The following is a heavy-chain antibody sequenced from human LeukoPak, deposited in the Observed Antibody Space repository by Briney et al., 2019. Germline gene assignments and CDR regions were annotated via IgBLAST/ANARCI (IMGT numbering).Heavy chain of an antibody. V-gene: IGHV3-64*01. CDR1: GFTFSNYA. Sequence: GGSLRLSCAASGFTFSNYAMHWVRQAPWKGLEYVSAISDGGGSTYYANSVKGRFTISRDNSKNTLYLQMGSLRAEDMAKYYCARSAGRFGSGGSCYDYWGQGTLVTVSS. D-gene: IGHD2-15*01. CDR2: ISDGGGST. J-gene: IGHJ4*02. CDR3: ARSAGRFGSGGSCYDY.